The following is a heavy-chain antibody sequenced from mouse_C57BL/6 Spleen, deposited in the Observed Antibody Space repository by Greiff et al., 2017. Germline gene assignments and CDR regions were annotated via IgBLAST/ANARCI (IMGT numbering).Heavy chain of an antibody. CDR2: IYPGDGDT. Sequence: QVQLQQSGPELVKPGASVKISCKASGYAFSSSWVNWVKQRPGKGLEWIGRIYPGDGDTNYNGKFKGKATLTADKSSSTAYMQLSSLTSEDSAVYFCARRTAQVSYFDYWGQGTTLTVSS. J-gene: IGHJ2*01. CDR3: ARRTAQVSYFDY. V-gene: IGHV1-82*01. D-gene: IGHD3-2*02. CDR1: GYAFSSSW.